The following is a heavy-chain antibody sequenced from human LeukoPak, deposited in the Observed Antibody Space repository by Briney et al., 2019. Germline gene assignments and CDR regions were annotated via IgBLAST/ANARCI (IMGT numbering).Heavy chain of an antibody. CDR2: IYSGGST. V-gene: IGHV3-53*01. J-gene: IGHJ5*02. D-gene: IGHD3-16*01. Sequence: GGSLRLSCAASGFTVSSNYMSWVRQAPGKGLEWVSVIYSGGSTYYADSVKGRFTISRDNAKKSLYLQMNSLRAEDTAVYFCARDMIILQSWGQGTLVTVSS. CDR1: GFTVSSNY. CDR3: ARDMIILQS.